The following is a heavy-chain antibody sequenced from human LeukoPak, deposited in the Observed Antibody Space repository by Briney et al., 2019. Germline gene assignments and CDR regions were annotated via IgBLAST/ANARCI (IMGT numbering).Heavy chain of an antibody. J-gene: IGHJ4*02. CDR2: ISSSGSTI. CDR1: GSTFSSYE. D-gene: IGHD6-13*01. V-gene: IGHV3-48*03. CDR3: TALGRAAAGTDY. Sequence: GGSLRLSCAASGSTFSSYEMNWVRQAPGKGLEWVSYISSSGSTIYYADSVKGRFTISRDNAKNSLYLQMNSLRAEDTAVYYCTALGRAAAGTDYWGQGTLVTVSS.